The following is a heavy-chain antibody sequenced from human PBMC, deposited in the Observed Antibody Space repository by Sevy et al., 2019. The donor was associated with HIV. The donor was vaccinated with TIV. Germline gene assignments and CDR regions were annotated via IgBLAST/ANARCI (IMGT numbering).Heavy chain of an antibody. Sequence: GGSLRLSCAASGFTFSSYWMSWVRQAPGKGMEWVANIKQDGSEKYYVHSVKGRFTISRDNAKNSLYLQMNSLRAEDTAVYYCARDLKGNRYFFGYWGQGTLVTVSS. V-gene: IGHV3-7*01. J-gene: IGHJ4*02. CDR2: IKQDGSEK. CDR3: ARDLKGNRYFFGY. D-gene: IGHD2-21*02. CDR1: GFTFSSYW.